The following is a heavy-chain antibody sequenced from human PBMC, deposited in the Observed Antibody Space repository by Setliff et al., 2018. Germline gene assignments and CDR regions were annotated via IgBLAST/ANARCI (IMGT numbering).Heavy chain of an antibody. CDR1: GGSLSSYNY. V-gene: IGHV4-61*09. CDR3: ARVSGFSYMDV. D-gene: IGHD3-3*01. Sequence: NPSETLSLTCTVSGGSLSSYNYWSWIRQPAGKGLEWIGQIYTDGSTNYNPSLKSRVTISVDKSKNQFSLKLSSVTAADTAVYYCARVSGFSYMDVWGKGTTVTVSS. CDR2: IYTDGST. J-gene: IGHJ6*03.